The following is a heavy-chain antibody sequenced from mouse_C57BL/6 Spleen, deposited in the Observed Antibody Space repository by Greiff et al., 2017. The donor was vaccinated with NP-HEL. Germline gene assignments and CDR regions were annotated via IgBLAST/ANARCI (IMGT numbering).Heavy chain of an antibody. J-gene: IGHJ1*03. Sequence: EVQLQQSGPVLVKPGASVKMSCKASGYTFTDYYMNWVKQSHGKSLEWIGVINPYNGGTSYNQKFKGKATLTVDKSSSTAYMELNSLTSEDSAVYYWARQVATVVAPYFDVWGTGTTVTVAS. D-gene: IGHD1-1*01. CDR1: GYTFTDYY. CDR2: INPYNGGT. CDR3: ARQVATVVAPYFDV. V-gene: IGHV1-19*01.